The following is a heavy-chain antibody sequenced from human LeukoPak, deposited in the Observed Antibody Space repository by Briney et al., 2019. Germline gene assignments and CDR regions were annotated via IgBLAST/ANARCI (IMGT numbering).Heavy chain of an antibody. CDR3: ARAYSSSWYWHFDL. V-gene: IGHV3-66*01. CDR2: VYFSGDT. J-gene: IGHJ2*01. D-gene: IGHD6-13*01. Sequence: TGGSLRLSCAASGFTVSSNYMSWVRQAPGKGLEWVSIVYFSGDTYYADSVKGRFTISRDRFRNTLYLQMNSLRAEDTALYYCARAYSSSWYWHFDLWGRGTLVTVSS. CDR1: GFTVSSNY.